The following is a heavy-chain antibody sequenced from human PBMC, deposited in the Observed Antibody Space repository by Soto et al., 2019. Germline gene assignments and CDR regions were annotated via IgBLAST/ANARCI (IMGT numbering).Heavy chain of an antibody. D-gene: IGHD6-19*01. V-gene: IGHV4-4*02. Sequence: MQLQESRPGLVKPSETLSLTCTVSSASIISEQRWTWVRQPPGKGLEWIGEIHHSGSTNNNPSLRSRVTMSVDKSKNQFSLNLNSVTAADTAVYYCARSFGWYAIDQWGQGTLVIVSS. CDR1: SASIISEQR. CDR3: ARSFGWYAIDQ. J-gene: IGHJ4*02. CDR2: IHHSGST.